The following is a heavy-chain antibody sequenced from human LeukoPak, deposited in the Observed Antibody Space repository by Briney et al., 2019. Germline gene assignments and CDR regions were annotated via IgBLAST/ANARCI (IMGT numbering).Heavy chain of an antibody. CDR1: GDSISSYF. J-gene: IGHJ5*02. D-gene: IGHD2-15*01. Sequence: PSETLSLTCTVSGDSISSYFWSWIRKPPGKGLEWIGYFHDSGSANYNPSLKSRITMSVDTSKNQFSLKLRSVTAADTAVYYCARDSHSVDTATPRGFDPWGQGTLVTVSS. CDR2: FHDSGSA. V-gene: IGHV4-59*01. CDR3: ARDSHSVDTATPRGFDP.